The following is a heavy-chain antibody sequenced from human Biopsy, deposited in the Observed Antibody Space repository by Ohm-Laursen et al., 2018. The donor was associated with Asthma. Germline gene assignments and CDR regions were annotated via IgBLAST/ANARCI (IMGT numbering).Heavy chain of an antibody. V-gene: IGHV4-31*03. CDR1: GGSIGRGGYY. CDR2: IYYSGTT. D-gene: IGHD5-24*01. J-gene: IGHJ4*02. CDR3: ARGPPVDRED. Sequence: SQTLSLTCLVSGGSIGRGGYYWSWMRHFPGKGLEWIGYIYYSGTTYYNPSLKSRLTISVDMSKNQFILHLTSVTAADTAVYYCARGPPVDREDWGQGTLVTVSS.